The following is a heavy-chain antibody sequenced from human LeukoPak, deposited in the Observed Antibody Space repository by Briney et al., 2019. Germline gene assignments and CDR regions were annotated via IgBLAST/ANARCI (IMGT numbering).Heavy chain of an antibody. Sequence: GGSLRLSCAASGFTFSSYGMRWVRQTPGKGLEWVAFIRYDGSNKYYADSVKGRFTITRDNSKNTLYLQMNSLRAEDTAVYYCAKIREAYCGGDCYSVPDDYWGQGMLVIVSS. J-gene: IGHJ4*02. D-gene: IGHD2-21*02. CDR2: IRYDGSNK. V-gene: IGHV3-30*02. CDR3: AKIREAYCGGDCYSVPDDY. CDR1: GFTFSSYG.